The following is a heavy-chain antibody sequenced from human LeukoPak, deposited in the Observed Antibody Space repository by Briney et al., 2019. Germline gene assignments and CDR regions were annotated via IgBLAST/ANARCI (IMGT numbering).Heavy chain of an antibody. V-gene: IGHV3-73*01. CDR1: GFTFSVSA. CDR2: IRSKANNYAT. CDR3: TRFNQEPYGMDV. D-gene: IGHD1-14*01. J-gene: IGHJ6*02. Sequence: GGSLRLSRAASGFTFSVSAIHWVRQASGKGLEWVGRIRSKANNYATTYDASVKGRFTISRDDSKNTAFLQMNSLKTEDSAVYYCTRFNQEPYGMDVWGQGTTVTVSS.